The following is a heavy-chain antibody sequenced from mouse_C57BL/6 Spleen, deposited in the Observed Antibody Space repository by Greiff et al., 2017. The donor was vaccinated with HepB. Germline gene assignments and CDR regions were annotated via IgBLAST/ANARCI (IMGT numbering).Heavy chain of an antibody. Sequence: VQLQESGAELVRPGTSVKVSCKASGYAFTNYLIEWVKQRPGQGLEWIGVINPGSGGTNYNEKFKGKATLTADKSSSTAYMKLSSLTSEDSAVYFCARSPYDGYPVLDYWGQGTTLTVSS. CDR2: INPGSGGT. J-gene: IGHJ2*01. CDR3: ARSPYDGYPVLDY. D-gene: IGHD2-3*01. CDR1: GYAFTNYL. V-gene: IGHV1-54*01.